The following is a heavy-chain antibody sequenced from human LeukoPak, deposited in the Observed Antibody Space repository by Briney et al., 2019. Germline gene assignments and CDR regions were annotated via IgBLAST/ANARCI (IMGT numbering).Heavy chain of an antibody. CDR3: AKDRLRGVIPYYFDY. CDR1: GFTFSSYS. Sequence: AGGSLRLSCAASGFTFSSYSMNWVRQAPGKGLEWVSSISSSSSYIYYADSVKGRFTISRDNAKNSLYLQMNSLGAEDTAVYYCAKDRLRGVIPYYFDYWGQGTLVTVSS. D-gene: IGHD3-10*01. J-gene: IGHJ4*02. CDR2: ISSSSSYI. V-gene: IGHV3-21*01.